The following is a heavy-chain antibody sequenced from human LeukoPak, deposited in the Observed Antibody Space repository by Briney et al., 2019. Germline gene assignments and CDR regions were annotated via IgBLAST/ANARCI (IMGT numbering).Heavy chain of an antibody. CDR3: ASVSQGPGNANY. J-gene: IGHJ4*02. V-gene: IGHV3-7*01. CDR2: IKEDGSEK. Sequence: PGGSLRLSCAASGLTFSNYWMSWVRQAPGKGLEWVANIKEDGSEKHCVDSVRGRFTISRDNAKNSLFLQMNSLRAEDTAVYYWASVSQGPGNANYGGREPRVTVS. D-gene: IGHD2-8*01. CDR1: GLTFSNYW.